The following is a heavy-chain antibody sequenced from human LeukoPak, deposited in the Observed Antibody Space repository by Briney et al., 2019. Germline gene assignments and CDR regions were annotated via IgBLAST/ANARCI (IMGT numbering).Heavy chain of an antibody. V-gene: IGHV4-34*01. D-gene: IGHD3-22*01. J-gene: IGHJ4*02. Sequence: SETLSLTCAVYGGSFSGYYWSWIRQPPGKGLEWIGEINHSGSTNYNPSLKSRVTISVDTSKNQFSLKLSSVTAADTAVYYCARGYYDSSGYSPEDFYFDYWGQGTLVTVSS. CDR2: INHSGST. CDR3: ARGYYDSSGYSPEDFYFDY. CDR1: GGSFSGYY.